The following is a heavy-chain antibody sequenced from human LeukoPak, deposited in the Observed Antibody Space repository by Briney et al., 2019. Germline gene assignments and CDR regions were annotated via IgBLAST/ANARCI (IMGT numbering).Heavy chain of an antibody. Sequence: SQTLSLTCAISGDSVSSNSAAWNWIRQSPSRGLEWLGRTYYRSKWYNDYAVSVKSRITINPDTSKNQFPLQLNSVTPEDTAVYYCARDGARIAAAGSYYGMDVWGQGTTVTVSS. CDR1: GDSVSSNSAA. CDR3: ARDGARIAAAGSYYGMDV. D-gene: IGHD6-13*01. V-gene: IGHV6-1*01. J-gene: IGHJ6*02. CDR2: TYYRSKWYN.